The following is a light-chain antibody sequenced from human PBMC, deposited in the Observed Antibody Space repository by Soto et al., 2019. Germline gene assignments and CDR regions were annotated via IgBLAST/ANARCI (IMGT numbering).Light chain of an antibody. CDR2: DTS. V-gene: IGKV3-11*01. CDR3: QQRSNWPRYT. CDR1: QSVSSY. Sequence: EIVLTQSPVTLSLSPGERAALSCRASQSVSSYLAWYQQKPCQAPRLLIYDTSNRAAGIPARFGGSGSGTDFTLTISSLEPEDFAVYYCQQRSNWPRYTFGQGTKLEIK. J-gene: IGKJ2*01.